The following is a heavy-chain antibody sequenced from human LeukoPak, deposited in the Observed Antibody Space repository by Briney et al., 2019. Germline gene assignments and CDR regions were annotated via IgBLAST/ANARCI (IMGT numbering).Heavy chain of an antibody. CDR1: GGSISSYY. CDR2: IYHSGGT. Sequence: PSETLSLTCTVSGGSISSYYWSWIRQPPGKGLEWIGNIYHSGGTNYNSSLKSRVTISLDTSKNQFSLKLSSVTAADTAVYYCARDPIPTYYYDSSGYHYSDIWGQGTMVTVSS. V-gene: IGHV4-59*01. D-gene: IGHD3-22*01. J-gene: IGHJ3*02. CDR3: ARDPIPTYYYDSSGYHYSDI.